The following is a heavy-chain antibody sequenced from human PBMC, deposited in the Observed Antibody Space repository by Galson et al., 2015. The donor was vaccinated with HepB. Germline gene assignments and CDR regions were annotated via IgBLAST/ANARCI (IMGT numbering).Heavy chain of an antibody. D-gene: IGHD3-3*01. V-gene: IGHV1-8*01. CDR1: GYTFTSYD. CDR3: ARASILRFLEWSAGRYMDV. Sequence: SVKVSCKASGYTFTSYDINWVRQATGQGLEWMGWMNPNSGNTGYAQKFQGRVTMTRNTSKSTAYMELSSLRSEDTAVYYCARASILRFLEWSAGRYMDVWGKGTTVTVSS. J-gene: IGHJ6*03. CDR2: MNPNSGNT.